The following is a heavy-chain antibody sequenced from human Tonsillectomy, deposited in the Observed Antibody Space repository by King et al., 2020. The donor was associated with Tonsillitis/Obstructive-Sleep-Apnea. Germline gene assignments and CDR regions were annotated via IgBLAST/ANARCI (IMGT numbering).Heavy chain of an antibody. D-gene: IGHD3-10*01. CDR1: GGSISSYY. CDR2: IYYSGST. CDR3: ARVGGGPYGAHDAVDI. V-gene: IGHV4-59*01. J-gene: IGHJ3*02. Sequence: QLQESGPGLVKPSETLSLTCTVSGGSISSYYWSWIRQPPGKGLEWSGYIYYSGSTNYNPSLKSRVTISVDTSKNQFSLKLSSVTAADTAVYYCARVGGGPYGAHDAVDIWGQGTMVTVSS.